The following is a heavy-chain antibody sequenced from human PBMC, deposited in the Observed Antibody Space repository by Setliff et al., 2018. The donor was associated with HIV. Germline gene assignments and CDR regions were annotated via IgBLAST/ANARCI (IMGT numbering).Heavy chain of an antibody. CDR2: IHHSGST. CDR3: SRGATLLPGYSDRWEYFYMDV. CDR1: GGSFSEYY. V-gene: IGHV4-34*01. D-gene: IGHD5-12*01. Sequence: SETLSLTCAVYGGSFSEYYWSWIRQSPGKGLEWIGEIHHSGSTHYNPHLKSRATISVATSKNQFSLRLNSVTAADTAVYYCSRGATLLPGYSDRWEYFYMDVWGKGTTVTVSS. J-gene: IGHJ6*03.